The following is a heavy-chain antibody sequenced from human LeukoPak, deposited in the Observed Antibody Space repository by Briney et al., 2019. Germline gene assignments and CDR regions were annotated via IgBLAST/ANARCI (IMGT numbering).Heavy chain of an antibody. J-gene: IGHJ4*02. CDR3: ANPIAAASSGGDY. Sequence: PGGSLRLSCTASGFTFGDYAMSWFRQAPGKGLEWVSAISGSGGSTYYADSVKGRFTISRDNSKNTLYLQMNSLRAEDTAVYYCANPIAAASSGGDYWGQGTLVTVSS. D-gene: IGHD6-13*01. CDR2: ISGSGGST. V-gene: IGHV3-23*01. CDR1: GFTFGDYA.